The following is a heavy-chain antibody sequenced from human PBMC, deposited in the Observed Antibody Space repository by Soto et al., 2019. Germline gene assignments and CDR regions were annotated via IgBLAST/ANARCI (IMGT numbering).Heavy chain of an antibody. CDR1: GGSISSSNW. CDR3: ARALRAYCGGDCYSAYFDE. CDR2: IYHSGST. D-gene: IGHD2-21*02. V-gene: IGHV4-4*02. J-gene: IGHJ4*02. Sequence: PSETLSLTCAVSGGSISSSNWWSWVRQPPGKGLEWIGEIYHSGSTNYNPSLKSRVTISVDKSKNQFSLKLSSVTAADTAVYYCARALRAYCGGDCYSAYFDEWGQGTLVTVSS.